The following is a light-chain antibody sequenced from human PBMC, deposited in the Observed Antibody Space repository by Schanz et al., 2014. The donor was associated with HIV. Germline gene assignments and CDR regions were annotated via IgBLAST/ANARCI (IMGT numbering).Light chain of an antibody. CDR2: GAS. V-gene: IGKV3-11*01. CDR1: QSVSSS. J-gene: IGKJ4*01. Sequence: EIVLTQSPATLSLSPGERATLSCRASQSVSSSLAWYQQKPGQAPRLLIYGASTRATGIPARFSGSGSGTEFTLTISSLQPEDFATYYCQQPASYPLTFGGGTKVEIK. CDR3: QQPASYPLT.